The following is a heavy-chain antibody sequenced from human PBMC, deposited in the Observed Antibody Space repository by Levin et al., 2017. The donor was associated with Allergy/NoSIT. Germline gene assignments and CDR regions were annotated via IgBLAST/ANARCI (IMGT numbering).Heavy chain of an antibody. D-gene: IGHD2-2*01. J-gene: IGHJ6*02. CDR2: IYPYSGGS. CDR1: GYTFTDYY. CDR3: ARELNVVVPTASSYYYYGMDV. Sequence: GGSLRLSCKASGYTFTDYYMHWVRQAPGQGLEWMGWIYPYSGGSNYAQKFQGRVTMTRDTSISTAYMELSRLRSDDTAVYYCARELNVVVPTASSYYYYGMDVWGQGTTVTVSS. V-gene: IGHV1-2*02.